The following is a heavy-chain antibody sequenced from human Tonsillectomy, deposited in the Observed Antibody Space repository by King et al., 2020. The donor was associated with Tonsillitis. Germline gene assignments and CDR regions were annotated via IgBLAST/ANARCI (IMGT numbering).Heavy chain of an antibody. Sequence: VQLVESGGGVVQPGRSLRLSCAASGFTFSSYDMHWVRQAPGKGLEWVAVISYDGSNKYYADSVQGRFTISRDNSKNTLYLQMNSLRAEDTAVYYCARDRDDYIFDSWGQGTLVTVSS. CDR3: ARDRDDYIFDS. V-gene: IGHV3-33*05. CDR1: GFTFSSYD. D-gene: IGHD4/OR15-4a*01. J-gene: IGHJ4*02. CDR2: ISYDGSNK.